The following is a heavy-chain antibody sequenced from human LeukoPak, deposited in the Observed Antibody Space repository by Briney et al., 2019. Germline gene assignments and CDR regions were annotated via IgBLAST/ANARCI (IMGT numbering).Heavy chain of an antibody. CDR2: IDNAGSIT. Sequence: GGSLRLSCAASGFTFSNYWIHWVRQAPGKGLVWVSRIDNAGSITTYADSVKGRFTISRDSAKNSLYLQMNSLRAEDTAVYYCARGVPYDSWSGPHYSDYWGQGTLVTVSS. J-gene: IGHJ4*02. D-gene: IGHD3-3*01. V-gene: IGHV3-74*03. CDR1: GFTFSNYW. CDR3: ARGVPYDSWSGPHYSDY.